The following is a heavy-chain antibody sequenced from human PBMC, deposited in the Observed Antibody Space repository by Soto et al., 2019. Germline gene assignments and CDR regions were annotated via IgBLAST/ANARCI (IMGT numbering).Heavy chain of an antibody. Sequence: QVQLVESGGGVVQPGRSLRLSCGASGFTFSTYAMHWVRQAPGKGLEWVAVISYDGRNKYYADSVKGRFTISRDNXKNPLYLQLTSLRAEDTAVYYCARDGLAAAGTFDYLGQGTLVTVSS. J-gene: IGHJ4*02. CDR2: ISYDGRNK. D-gene: IGHD6-13*01. CDR3: ARDGLAAAGTFDY. CDR1: GFTFSTYA. V-gene: IGHV3-30*04.